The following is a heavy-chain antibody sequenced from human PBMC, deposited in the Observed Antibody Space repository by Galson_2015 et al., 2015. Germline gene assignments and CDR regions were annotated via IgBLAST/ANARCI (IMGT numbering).Heavy chain of an antibody. CDR3: ARGSVIVVAYYFDY. J-gene: IGHJ4*02. CDR2: ISAYNGNT. CDR1: GYTFTNYG. V-gene: IGHV1-18*01. Sequence: SVKVSCKASGYTFTNYGITWVRQAPGQGLEWMGWISAYNGNTNYAQRLQGRVTLTTDTSTGTAYMELRSLRSDDTAVYYCARGSVIVVAYYFDYWGQGTLVTVSS. D-gene: IGHD3-22*01.